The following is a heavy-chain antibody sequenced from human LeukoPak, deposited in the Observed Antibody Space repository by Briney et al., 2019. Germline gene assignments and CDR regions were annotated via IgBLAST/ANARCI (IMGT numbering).Heavy chain of an antibody. J-gene: IGHJ4*02. CDR1: GFSFSTYW. CDR3: VRDGYNWVHFDY. CDR2: VNSDGTDT. V-gene: IGHV3-74*01. Sequence: GGSLRLSCATSGFSFSTYWMHWVRQAPGKGLVWVSRVNSDGTDTTYADSVKGRFTISRGNAKNTLYLQMNSLRAEDTAIYYCVRDGYNWVHFDYWGQGTLVIVSS. D-gene: IGHD5-24*01.